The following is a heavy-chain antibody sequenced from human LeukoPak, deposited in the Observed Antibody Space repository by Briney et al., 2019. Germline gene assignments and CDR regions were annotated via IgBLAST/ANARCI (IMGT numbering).Heavy chain of an antibody. CDR3: AKDWIQFNRVFDCFDS. V-gene: IGHV3-23*01. CDR1: GFPFETNA. CDR2: IGNTET. J-gene: IGHJ4*02. D-gene: IGHD5-18*01. Sequence: GGSLRLSCATSGFPFETNAMSWVRQAPGKGLEWVATIGNTETFYADSVTGRFTISRDNSKNTVNLQMNRLRVEDTAIYYCAKDWIQFNRVFDCFDSWGPGTLVTVSS.